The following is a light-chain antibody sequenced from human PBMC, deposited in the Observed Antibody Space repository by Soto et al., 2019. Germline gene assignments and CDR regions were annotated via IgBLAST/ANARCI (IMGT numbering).Light chain of an antibody. CDR3: QQYGGSPPFT. J-gene: IGKJ2*01. CDR1: QSVSSIY. Sequence: EIVLTQSPGTLSLSPGERATLSCRASQSVSSIYLAWYQQKPGQAPRLLIYGASSRATGIPDRFSGSGSGTDFSLGISRLEPEDFAVYYCQQYGGSPPFTFGQGTKLEVK. CDR2: GAS. V-gene: IGKV3-20*01.